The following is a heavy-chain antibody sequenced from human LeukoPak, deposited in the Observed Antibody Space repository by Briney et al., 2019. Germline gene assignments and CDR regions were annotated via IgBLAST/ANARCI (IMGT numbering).Heavy chain of an antibody. V-gene: IGHV4-4*07. CDR3: ARRYSSSWYLFYFDY. Sequence: PSETLSLTCSVSGGSISSYYWSWIRQPAGKGLEWIGRIYTTGSTYYNPSLKSRVTISVDTSKNQFSLKLSSVTAADTAVYYCARRYSSSWYLFYFDYWGQGTLVTVSS. J-gene: IGHJ4*02. CDR1: GGSISSYY. CDR2: IYTTGST. D-gene: IGHD6-13*01.